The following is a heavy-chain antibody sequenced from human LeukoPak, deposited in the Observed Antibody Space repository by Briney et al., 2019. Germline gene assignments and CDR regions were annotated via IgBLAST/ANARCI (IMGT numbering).Heavy chain of an antibody. CDR2: IKHDGSEK. CDR3: ARESRYFDWFPIMDI. J-gene: IGHJ6*02. CDR1: GFTFSSYW. D-gene: IGHD3-9*01. Sequence: GGSLRLSCAASGFTFSSYWMSWVRQAPGKGLEWVANIKHDGSEKYYVDSVKGRFTISRDNAKNSLYLRLNSLRAEDTAVYYCARESRYFDWFPIMDIWGQGTTVTVSS. V-gene: IGHV3-7*01.